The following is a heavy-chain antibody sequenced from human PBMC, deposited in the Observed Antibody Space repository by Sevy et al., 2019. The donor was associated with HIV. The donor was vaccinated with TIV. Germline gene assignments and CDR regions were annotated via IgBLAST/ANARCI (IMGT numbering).Heavy chain of an antibody. V-gene: IGHV3-30*18. D-gene: IGHD4-17*01. Sequence: GGSLRLSCVVSGFNFSDYGVHWVRQAPGKGLEWVSAVSYDGSNKLYVDSVKGRFTISRDDSMNSLFLQMNSLRAEDTAIYYCAKDGDSRSGLDFWGQGTLVTVSS. CDR1: GFNFSDYG. CDR3: AKDGDSRSGLDF. J-gene: IGHJ4*02. CDR2: VSYDGSNK.